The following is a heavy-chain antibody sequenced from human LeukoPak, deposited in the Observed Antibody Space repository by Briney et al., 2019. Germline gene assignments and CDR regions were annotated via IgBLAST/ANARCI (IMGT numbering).Heavy chain of an antibody. V-gene: IGHV1-2*02. D-gene: IGHD6-6*01. J-gene: IGHJ5*02. CDR3: ARVRTYSSSSLKWFDP. CDR1: RYTFTSYA. CDR2: INPNSGGT. Sequence: RWASVKVSCKASRYTFTSYAMHWVRQAPGQGLEWMGWINPNSGGTNYAQKLQGRVTMTRDTSISTAYMELSRLRSDDTAVYYCARVRTYSSSSLKWFDPWGQGTLVTVSS.